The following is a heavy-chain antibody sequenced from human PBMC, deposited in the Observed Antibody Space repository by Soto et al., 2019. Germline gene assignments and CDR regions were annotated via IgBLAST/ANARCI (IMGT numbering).Heavy chain of an antibody. D-gene: IGHD3-9*01. CDR1: GFTFSSYS. Sequence: EVQLVESGGGLVQPGGSLRLSCAASGFTFSSYSMNWVRQAPGKGLEWVSYISSSSSTIYYADCVKGRFTISRYNAKNSLYLQMNSLRAEATAMYYCARKYYDILTGYYRDWFDPWGQGTLVTGSS. CDR2: ISSSSSTI. V-gene: IGHV3-48*01. CDR3: ARKYYDILTGYYRDWFDP. J-gene: IGHJ5*02.